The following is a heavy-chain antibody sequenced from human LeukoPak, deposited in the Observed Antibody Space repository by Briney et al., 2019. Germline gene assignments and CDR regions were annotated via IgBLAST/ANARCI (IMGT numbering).Heavy chain of an antibody. V-gene: IGHV4-30-4*08. Sequence: SQTLSLTCTVPGGSISSGDYYWSWIRHPPGKGLLWIGYISYSGSTYYNPSLKSRVTISVDTSKNQFSLKLSSVTAADTAVYYCARALAYSSSWYDYWGQGTLVTVSS. D-gene: IGHD6-13*01. CDR2: ISYSGST. CDR1: GGSISSGDYY. J-gene: IGHJ4*02. CDR3: ARALAYSSSWYDY.